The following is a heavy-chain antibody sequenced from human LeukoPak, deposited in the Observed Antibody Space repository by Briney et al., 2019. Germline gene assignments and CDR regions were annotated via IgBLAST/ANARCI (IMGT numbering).Heavy chain of an antibody. CDR2: IIPIFGTA. CDR1: GGTFSSYA. D-gene: IGHD3-3*01. Sequence: SVKVSCKASGGTFSSYAISWVRQAPGQGLEWMGRIIPIFGTANYAQKFQGRVTITADESTSTAYMELSSLRSEDTAVYYCARGTFGVVINSWFDPWGQGTLVTVSS. CDR3: ARGTFGVVINSWFDP. J-gene: IGHJ5*02. V-gene: IGHV1-69*13.